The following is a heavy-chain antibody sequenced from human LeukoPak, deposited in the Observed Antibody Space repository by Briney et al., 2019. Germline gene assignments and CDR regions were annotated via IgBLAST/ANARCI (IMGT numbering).Heavy chain of an antibody. CDR1: GYTFTSYY. D-gene: IGHD1-26*01. CDR2: INPSGGST. CDR3: AREGVGATWEGIDAFDI. Sequence: ASVKVSCKASGYTFTSYYMHWVRQAPGQGLEWMGIINPSGGSTSYAQKFQGRVTMTRDTFTSTVYMELSSLRSEDTAVYYCAREGVGATWEGIDAFDIWGQGTMVTVSS. V-gene: IGHV1-46*01. J-gene: IGHJ3*02.